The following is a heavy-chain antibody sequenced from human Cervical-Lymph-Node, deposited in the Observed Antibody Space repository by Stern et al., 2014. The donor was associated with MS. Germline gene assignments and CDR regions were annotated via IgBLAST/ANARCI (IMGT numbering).Heavy chain of an antibody. CDR1: GGSFNSLD. CDR3: ARHQGGIAAN. CDR2: VIPMFGTV. Sequence: QVQLVQSGPEVKKPESSVKVSCKASGGSFNSLDINWVRQAPGQGLEWLGGVIPMFGTVNYAKNFQGRVTFTADESTSTAYMELSSLRSEDTAVYYCARHQGGIAANWGQGTLVTVSS. D-gene: IGHD6-13*01. J-gene: IGHJ4*02. V-gene: IGHV1-69*01.